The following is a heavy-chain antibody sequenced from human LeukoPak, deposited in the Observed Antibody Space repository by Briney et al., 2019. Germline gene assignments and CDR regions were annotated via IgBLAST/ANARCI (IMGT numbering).Heavy chain of an antibody. J-gene: IGHJ4*02. CDR3: ASRLHYDFWSGYYTGR. CDR1: GGSISSSSYY. CDR2: IYYSGST. Sequence: SETLSLTCTVPGGSISSSSYYWGWIRQPPGKGLEWIGSIYYSGSTYYNPSLKSRVTISVDTSKNQFSLKLSSVTAADTAVYYCASRLHYDFWSGYYTGRWGQGTLVTVSS. V-gene: IGHV4-39*01. D-gene: IGHD3-3*01.